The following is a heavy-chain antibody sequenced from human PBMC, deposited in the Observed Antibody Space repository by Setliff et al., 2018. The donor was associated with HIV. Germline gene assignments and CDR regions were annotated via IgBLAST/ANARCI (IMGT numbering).Heavy chain of an antibody. V-gene: IGHV3-30*01. CDR2: ISYDGNNK. CDR1: GFTFSSYA. Sequence: GGSLRLSCAASGFTFSSYAMHWVRQAPGKGLEWVAIISYDGNNKYYADSVKGRFTISRDNSKNTLYLQMNSLRAEDTAVYYCARDTTDDNSIFPYWGQGTLVTVSS. CDR3: ARDTTDDNSIFPY. D-gene: IGHD3-22*01. J-gene: IGHJ4*02.